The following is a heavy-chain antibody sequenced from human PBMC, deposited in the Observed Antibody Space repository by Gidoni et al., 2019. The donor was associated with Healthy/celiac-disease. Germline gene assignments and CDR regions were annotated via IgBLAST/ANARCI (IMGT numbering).Heavy chain of an antibody. CDR2: ISWNSGSI. D-gene: IGHD3-10*01. J-gene: IGHJ6*02. V-gene: IGHV3-9*01. Sequence: EVQLVESGGGLVQPGGSLRISCAASGFTFDDYAMHWVRQAPGKGLKWVSGISWNSGSIGYADSVKGRFTISRDNAKNSLYLQMNSLRAEDTALYYCAKDTGTRYYYGMDVWGQGTTVTVSS. CDR3: AKDTGTRYYYGMDV. CDR1: GFTFDDYA.